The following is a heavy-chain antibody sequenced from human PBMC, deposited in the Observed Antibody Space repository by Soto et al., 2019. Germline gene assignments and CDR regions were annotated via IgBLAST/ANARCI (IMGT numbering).Heavy chain of an antibody. D-gene: IGHD3-22*01. V-gene: IGHV3-48*01. CDR1: GYTFSIYS. J-gene: IGHJ4*02. CDR3: ARPTYFYDSSGPPTY. CDR2: ISSSSSTI. Sequence: GGSLRLSCAPSGYTFSIYSINLARQAPEKGLEGVSYISSSSSTIFYTDSVKGRFTVSRDNAKNSLYLQMNSLRAEDTAVYYGARPTYFYDSSGPPTYWGQGTLVSVS.